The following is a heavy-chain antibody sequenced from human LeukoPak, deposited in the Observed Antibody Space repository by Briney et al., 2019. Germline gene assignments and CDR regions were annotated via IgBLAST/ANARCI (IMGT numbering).Heavy chain of an antibody. CDR2: ISSSSSYI. CDR1: GFTFSSYS. Sequence: GGSLRLSCAASGFTFSSYSMNWVRQAPGKGLEWVSSISSSSSYIYYADSVKGRFTISRDNAKNSLYLQMNSLRAEDTAVYYCARAERRWPQFLLGNWFDPWGQGTLVTVSS. CDR3: ARAERRWPQFLLGNWFDP. D-gene: IGHD5-24*01. V-gene: IGHV3-21*01. J-gene: IGHJ5*02.